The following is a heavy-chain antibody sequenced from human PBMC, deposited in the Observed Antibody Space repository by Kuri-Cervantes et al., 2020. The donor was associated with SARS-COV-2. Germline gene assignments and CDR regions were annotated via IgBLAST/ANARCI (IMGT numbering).Heavy chain of an antibody. J-gene: IGHJ4*02. CDR2: IYYSGST. CDR1: GGSISSSSYY. CDR3: AGRHYDFWSGSMLDY. Sequence: ESLKISCTVSGGSISSSSYYWGWIRQPPGKGLEWIGSIYYSGSTYYNPSLKSRVTISVDTSKNQFSLKLSSVTAADTAVYYCAGRHYDFWSGSMLDYWGQGTLVTVSS. V-gene: IGHV4-39*01. D-gene: IGHD3-3*01.